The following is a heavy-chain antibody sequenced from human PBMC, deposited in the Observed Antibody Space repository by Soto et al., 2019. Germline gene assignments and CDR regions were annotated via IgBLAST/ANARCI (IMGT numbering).Heavy chain of an antibody. CDR3: ASSIN. CDR1: GFPFSSYG. Sequence: GGSLRLSCAASGFPFSSYGMHWVRQAPGKGLDWVGVIWYDGSNKDYAESVKGRFTISRDNSKNMLYLQMNSLGADDTAVYYCASSINWGQGTLVTVSS. V-gene: IGHV3-33*03. J-gene: IGHJ4*02. CDR2: IWYDGSNK.